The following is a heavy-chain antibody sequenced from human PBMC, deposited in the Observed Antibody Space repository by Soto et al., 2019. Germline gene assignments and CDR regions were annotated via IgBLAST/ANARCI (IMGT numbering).Heavy chain of an antibody. CDR1: GFTISSYA. J-gene: IGHJ3*02. CDR2: IGSNGGST. V-gene: IGHV3-64*01. Sequence: EVQLVESGGGLVQPGGSLRLSCVASGFTISSYAMHWVRQARGKGLEYVSAIGSNGGSTYYANSVKGRFTISRDNSKNTLYLQMGSLRAEDMAVYYCARHSSGYSYAFDIWGQGTMVTVSS. CDR3: ARHSSGYSYAFDI. D-gene: IGHD3-22*01.